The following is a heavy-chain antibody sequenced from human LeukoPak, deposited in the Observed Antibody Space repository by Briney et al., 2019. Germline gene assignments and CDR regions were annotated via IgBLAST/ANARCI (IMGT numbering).Heavy chain of an antibody. CDR2: INHSGST. CDR1: GGSFSGYY. D-gene: IGHD4-17*01. V-gene: IGHV4-34*01. J-gene: IGHJ5*02. Sequence: SSETPSLTCAVYGGSFSGYYWSWIRQPPGKGLEWIGEINHSGSTNYNPSLKSRVTISVDTSKNQFSLKLSSVTAADTAVYYCARGNDYGSNNWFDPWGQGTLVTVSS. CDR3: ARGNDYGSNNWFDP.